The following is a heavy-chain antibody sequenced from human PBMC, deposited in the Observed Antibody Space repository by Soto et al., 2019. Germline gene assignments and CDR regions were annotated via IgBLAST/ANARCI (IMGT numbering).Heavy chain of an antibody. V-gene: IGHV4-59*01. Sequence: ETLSLTCTVSGGSISSYYWSWIRQPPGKGLEWIGYIYYSGSTNYNPSLKSRVTISVDTSKNQFSLKLSSVTAADTAVYYCARGGLGSYFFDYWGQGTLVTVSS. CDR3: ARGGLGSYFFDY. CDR1: GGSISSYY. J-gene: IGHJ4*02. D-gene: IGHD1-26*01. CDR2: IYYSGST.